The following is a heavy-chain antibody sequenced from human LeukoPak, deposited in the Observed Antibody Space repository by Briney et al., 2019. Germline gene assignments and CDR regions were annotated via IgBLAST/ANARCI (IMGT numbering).Heavy chain of an antibody. CDR2: INHSGST. V-gene: IGHV4-34*01. CDR3: ARGLCSSTSCYVDY. Sequence: SESLSVTCAVYGGSFSGYYLSWMRQPPGKGLEWIGGINHSGSTNYNPSLKSRVTVSVDTSKNQFSLKLSSVTAADTAVYYCARGLCSSTSCYVDYWGQGTLVTVSS. D-gene: IGHD2-2*01. J-gene: IGHJ4*02. CDR1: GGSFSGYY.